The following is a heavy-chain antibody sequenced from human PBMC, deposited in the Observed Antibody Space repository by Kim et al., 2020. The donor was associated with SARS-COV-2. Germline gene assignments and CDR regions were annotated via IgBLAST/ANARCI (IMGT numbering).Heavy chain of an antibody. V-gene: IGHV3-48*02. J-gene: IGHJ6*02. CDR3: ARDRGTITIYYGMDV. D-gene: IGHD5-12*01. Sequence: GGSLRLSCAASGFTFSSYSMNWVRQAPGKGLEWVSYISSSSSTIYYADSVKGRFTISRDNAKNSLYLQMNSLRDEDTAVYYCARDRGTITIYYGMDVWGQGTTVTVSS. CDR2: ISSSSSTI. CDR1: GFTFSSYS.